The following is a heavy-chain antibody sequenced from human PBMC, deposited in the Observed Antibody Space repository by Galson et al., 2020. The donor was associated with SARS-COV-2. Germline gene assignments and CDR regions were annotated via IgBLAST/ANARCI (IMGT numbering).Heavy chain of an antibody. J-gene: IGHJ5*01. V-gene: IGHV2-5*02. D-gene: IGHD3-10*01. Sequence: KMSGPTLVKPTQTLTLTCTFSGFSLSTSGVGVGWIRQPPGKALEWLALIYWDDDKRYSPSLKSRLTITKDTSKNQVVLTMTNMDPVYTATYYCAHSNRSVIASARGFDSWGQGTLVTVSS. CDR2: IYWDDDK. CDR3: AHSNRSVIASARGFDS. CDR1: GFSLSTSGVG.